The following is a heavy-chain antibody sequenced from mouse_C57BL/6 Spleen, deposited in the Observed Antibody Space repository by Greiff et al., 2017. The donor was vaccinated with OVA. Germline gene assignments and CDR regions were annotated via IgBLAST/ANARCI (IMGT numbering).Heavy chain of an antibody. J-gene: IGHJ2*01. V-gene: IGHV1-69*01. CDR3: GRRGGYGSHYLDY. CDR2: IDPSDSYT. CDR1: GYTFTSYW. Sequence: QVQLQQSGAELVMPGASVKLSCKASGYTFTSYWMHWVKQRPGQGLEWIGDIDPSDSYTNYNQKFKGKSTLTVDKSSSTAYMQLSSLTSGDSAVYDCGRRGGYGSHYLDYWGQGTTLTVSS. D-gene: IGHD2-2*01.